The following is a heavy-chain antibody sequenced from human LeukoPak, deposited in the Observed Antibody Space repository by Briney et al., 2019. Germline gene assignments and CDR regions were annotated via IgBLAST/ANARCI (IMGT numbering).Heavy chain of an antibody. CDR1: SGSFSGYY. V-gene: IGHV4-34*01. Sequence: PSETLSLTCAVYSGSFSGYYCSWIRQPPGKGLEWIGEINHSGSTNYNPSLKSRVTISVDTSKNQFSLKLSSVTAADTAVYFCARSRDGYYPLDYWGQGTLVTVSS. CDR3: ARSRDGYYPLDY. J-gene: IGHJ4*02. D-gene: IGHD5-24*01. CDR2: INHSGST.